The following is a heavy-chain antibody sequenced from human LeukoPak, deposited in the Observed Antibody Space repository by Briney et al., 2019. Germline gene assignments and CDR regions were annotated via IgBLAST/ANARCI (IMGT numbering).Heavy chain of an antibody. J-gene: IGHJ6*04. CDR3: ARDKGGDSSSWYWRYGMDV. D-gene: IGHD6-13*01. CDR2: IYYSGST. CDR1: GGSISSYY. V-gene: IGHV4-59*01. Sequence: SETLSLTCTVSGGSISSYYWSWIRQPPGKGLEWIGYIYYSGSTNYNPSLKSRVTISVDTSKNQFSLKLSSVTAADTAVYYCARDKGGDSSSWYWRYGMDVWGKGTTVTVSS.